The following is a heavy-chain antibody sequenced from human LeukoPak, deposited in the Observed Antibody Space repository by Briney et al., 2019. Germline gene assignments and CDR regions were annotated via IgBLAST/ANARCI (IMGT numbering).Heavy chain of an antibody. J-gene: IGHJ4*02. CDR3: ARSHDHLWGNYPDY. CDR1: GGSISSYY. D-gene: IGHD3-16*02. CDR2: IYYSGST. Sequence: SETLSLTCTVSGGSISSYYWSWIRQPPWKGLEWIGYIYYSGSTNYNPSLKSRVTLSVDKSKNQFSLRLNSVTAADTAMYYCARSHDHLWGNYPDYWGQGTLVTVSS. V-gene: IGHV4-59*12.